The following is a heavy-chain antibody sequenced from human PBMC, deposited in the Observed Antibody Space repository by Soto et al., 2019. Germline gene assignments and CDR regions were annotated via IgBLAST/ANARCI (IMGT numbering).Heavy chain of an antibody. J-gene: IGHJ6*02. Sequence: QVQLVESGGGVVQPGGSLRLSCSASGFTFSRYAMHWVRQAPGEGLDWVAVVSFDGSNEYYAESVRGRFTISRDTSKNTVYLQMNSLRPEDTAVYFCARPRMTTTTRYHGMDVWGRGTTVTVSS. CDR2: VSFDGSNE. CDR3: ARPRMTTTTRYHGMDV. V-gene: IGHV3-30-3*01. D-gene: IGHD4-17*01. CDR1: GFTFSRYA.